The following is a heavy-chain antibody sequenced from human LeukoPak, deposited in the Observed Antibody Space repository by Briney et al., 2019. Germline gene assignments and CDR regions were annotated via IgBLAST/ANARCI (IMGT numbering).Heavy chain of an antibody. CDR2: IYTSGST. V-gene: IGHV4-4*09. CDR3: ARSYYYLNWFDP. CDR1: GGSISSYY. D-gene: IGHD3-10*01. J-gene: IGHJ5*02. Sequence: SETLSLTCTVSGGSISSYYWSWIRQPPGKGLEWIGYIYTSGSTNYNPSLKSRVTMSVDTSKNQFSLKLSSVTAADTAVYYCARSYYYLNWFDPWGQGTLVTVSS.